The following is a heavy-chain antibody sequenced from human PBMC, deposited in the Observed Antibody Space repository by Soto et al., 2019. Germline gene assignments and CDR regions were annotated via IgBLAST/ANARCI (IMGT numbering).Heavy chain of an antibody. D-gene: IGHD1-1*01. CDR1: GFAISRGYY. CDR3: AREKVGTTFFDY. CDR2: IYPSVSS. J-gene: IGHJ4*02. Sequence: SETLSLTCSVSGFAISRGYYWSWVRQPPGKGLEWIGSIYPSVSSYHNPSLATRLRLSIDTSKNQFALNLTSVTAADTALYFCAREKVGTTFFDYWGQGTLVTVSS. V-gene: IGHV4-38-2*02.